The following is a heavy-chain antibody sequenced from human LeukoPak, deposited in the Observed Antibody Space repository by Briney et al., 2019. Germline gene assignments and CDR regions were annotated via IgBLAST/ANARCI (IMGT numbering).Heavy chain of an antibody. V-gene: IGHV3-23*01. J-gene: IGHJ4*02. CDR2: ISGSGGST. CDR3: AKVFYYDSSGYGYFDY. Sequence: QTGGSLRLSCAASGFTFSSYAMSWVRQAPGKGPEWVSAISGSGGSTYYADSVKGRFTISRDNSKNTLYLQMNSLRAEDTAVYYCAKVFYYDSSGYGYFDYWGQGTLVTVSS. D-gene: IGHD3-22*01. CDR1: GFTFSSYA.